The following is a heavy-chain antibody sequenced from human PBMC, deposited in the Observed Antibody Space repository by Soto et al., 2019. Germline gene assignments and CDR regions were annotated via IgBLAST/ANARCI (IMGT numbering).Heavy chain of an antibody. D-gene: IGHD3-10*01. CDR3: CSLDYGQWY. J-gene: IGHJ4*02. CDR1: GYTFTSHH. Sequence: QVQLVQSGAEVKKPWASVKVSCKASGYTFTSHHMHWVRQVPGEGLDWMGMINPRSGGTNSPQKFQGRVTMARDTSTSTVYMELSSLRSEDTAVYYCCSLDYGQWYWGQGTLVTVSS. CDR2: INPRSGGT. V-gene: IGHV1-46*03.